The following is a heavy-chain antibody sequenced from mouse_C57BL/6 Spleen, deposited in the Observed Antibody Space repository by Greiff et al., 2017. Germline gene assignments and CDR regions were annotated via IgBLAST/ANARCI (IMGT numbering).Heavy chain of an antibody. Sequence: QVQLQQSGPELVKPGASVKLSCKASGYAFSSSWMNWVKQRPGQGLEWIGRIYPGDGDTNYNGKFKGKATLTADKSSSTAYMQLSSLTSEDSTVYFGAGDGDLDYWGQGTTLTVSS. J-gene: IGHJ2*01. CDR3: AGDGDLDY. V-gene: IGHV1-82*01. CDR2: IYPGDGDT. CDR1: GYAFSSSW. D-gene: IGHD3-3*01.